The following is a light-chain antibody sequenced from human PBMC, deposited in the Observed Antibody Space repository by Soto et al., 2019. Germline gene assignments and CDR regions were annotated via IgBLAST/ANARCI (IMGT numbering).Light chain of an antibody. Sequence: QSVLTQPPSASGTPGQRVTISCSGSSSNIGSNYVYWYQQLPGTAPKLLIYRNNQRPSGVPDRFSGSKSGTSASLAISGLLSEDEADYYCAAWDDSLSARYVFGTGTKVTVL. CDR1: SSNIGSNY. CDR2: RNN. CDR3: AAWDDSLSARYV. V-gene: IGLV1-47*01. J-gene: IGLJ1*01.